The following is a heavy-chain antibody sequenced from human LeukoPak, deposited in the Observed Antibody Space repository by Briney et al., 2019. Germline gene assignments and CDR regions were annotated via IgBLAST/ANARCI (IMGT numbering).Heavy chain of an antibody. CDR3: ANHIVAGISLTLDY. V-gene: IGHV3-23*01. Sequence: PGGSLRLSCAASGFTFSSYAMSWVRQAPGKGLEWVSAISGSGGSTYYADSVKGRFTISRDNSKNTLYLQMNSLRAEDTAVYYSANHIVAGISLTLDYWGQGTLVTVSS. CDR2: ISGSGGST. J-gene: IGHJ4*02. CDR1: GFTFSSYA. D-gene: IGHD5-12*01.